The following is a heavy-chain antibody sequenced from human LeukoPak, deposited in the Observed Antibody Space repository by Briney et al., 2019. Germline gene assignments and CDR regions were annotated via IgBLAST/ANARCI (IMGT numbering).Heavy chain of an antibody. Sequence: GGSLQISCKGSGSRFTSYWIGWVRQMPGKGREGMGIIYPGDSDTRYSPSFHGQVTISADKSISTAYLQWSSLKASDTAMYYCARLAYGDYGNWFDPWGQGTLVTVSS. J-gene: IGHJ5*02. V-gene: IGHV5-51*01. CDR1: GSRFTSYW. CDR3: ARLAYGDYGNWFDP. D-gene: IGHD4-17*01. CDR2: IYPGDSDT.